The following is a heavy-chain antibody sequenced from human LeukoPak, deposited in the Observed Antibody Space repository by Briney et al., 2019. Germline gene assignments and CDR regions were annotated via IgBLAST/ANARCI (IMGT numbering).Heavy chain of an antibody. CDR3: VRDGVGIAARDY. Sequence: PGGSLRLSCAASGFTFSFHWMSWVRQAPGRGLEGVAHIKHDGTQEYYVDSVKGRFTISRDNAKNSVYLQMNSLTGEDTGVYYCVRDGVGIAARDYWGQGTLVTVSS. J-gene: IGHJ4*02. CDR2: IKHDGTQE. CDR1: GFTFSFHW. V-gene: IGHV3-7*01. D-gene: IGHD6-6*01.